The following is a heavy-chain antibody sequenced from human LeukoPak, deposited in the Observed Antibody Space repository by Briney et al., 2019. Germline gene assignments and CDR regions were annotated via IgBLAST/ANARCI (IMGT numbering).Heavy chain of an antibody. V-gene: IGHV3-11*01. D-gene: IGHD3-9*01. CDR3: ARAPTGQIDY. Sequence: GGSLRLSCAASGFTFSDYYMTWIRQAPGKGLERVSYISGIGSPSYADSVTGRFTISRDNAKNSLYLQMSSLRAEDTAVYYCARAPTGQIDYWGQGTLVTVSS. CDR1: GFTFSDYY. CDR2: ISGIGSP. J-gene: IGHJ4*02.